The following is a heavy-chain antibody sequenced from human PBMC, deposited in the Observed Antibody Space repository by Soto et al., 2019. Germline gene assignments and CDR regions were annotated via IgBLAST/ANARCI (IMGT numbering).Heavy chain of an antibody. CDR2: ISSSSSYI. CDR3: ARGVPATGRFDY. J-gene: IGHJ4*02. V-gene: IGHV3-21*01. CDR1: GFTFSSYS. D-gene: IGHD2-2*01. Sequence: GGSLRLSCAASGFTFSSYSMNWVRQAPGKGLEWVSSISSSSSYIYYADSVKGRFTISRDNAKNSLYLQMNSLRAEDTAVYYCARGVPATGRFDYWGQGTLVTVSS.